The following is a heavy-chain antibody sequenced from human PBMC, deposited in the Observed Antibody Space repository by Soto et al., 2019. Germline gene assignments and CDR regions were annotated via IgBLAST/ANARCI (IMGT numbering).Heavy chain of an antibody. CDR2: ISAYNGNT. CDR3: VGGGTPIDF. V-gene: IGHV1-18*01. D-gene: IGHD3-16*01. Sequence: QVQLVQSGAEVKKPGASVKVSCKASGYTFTNFGISWVRQAPGQGLEWMGWISAYNGNTNYAQKFQGRVTMTTDTSTSTADKEVRSVRFADTAVYYCVGGGTPIDFWGQGPLVTVSS. CDR1: GYTFTNFG. J-gene: IGHJ4*02.